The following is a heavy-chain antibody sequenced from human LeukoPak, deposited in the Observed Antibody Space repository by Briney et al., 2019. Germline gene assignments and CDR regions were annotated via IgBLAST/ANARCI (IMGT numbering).Heavy chain of an antibody. CDR3: HYGSTPNGGMDV. D-gene: IGHD3-10*01. J-gene: IGHJ6*02. Sequence: GGSLRLSCAASGFTFDDYGMSWVRQAPGKGLEWVSGINWNGGSTGYADSVKGRFTISRDNSKNTLYLQMSSLRAEDTAVYYCHYGSTPNGGMDVWGQGTTVTVSS. CDR2: INWNGGST. V-gene: IGHV3-20*04. CDR1: GFTFDDYG.